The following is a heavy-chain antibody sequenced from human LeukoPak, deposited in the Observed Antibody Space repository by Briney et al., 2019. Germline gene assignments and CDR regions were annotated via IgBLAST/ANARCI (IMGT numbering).Heavy chain of an antibody. CDR1: GFTFSSYG. Sequence: GGSLRLSCAASGFTFSSYGMSWVRQAPGKGLEWVSAISTGGGSTYYADSVKGRFTISRDNSKNTLYLQMNSLRAEDTAVYYCAKGPLSYYYYYYMDVWGKGTTVTISS. J-gene: IGHJ6*03. CDR3: AKGPLSYYYYYYMDV. CDR2: ISTGGGST. V-gene: IGHV3-23*01.